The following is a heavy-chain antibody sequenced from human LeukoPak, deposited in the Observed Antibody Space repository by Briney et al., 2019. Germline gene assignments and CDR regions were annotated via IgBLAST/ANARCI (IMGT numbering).Heavy chain of an antibody. J-gene: IGHJ5*02. CDR3: ARGLGYCSSTSCLSWFDP. V-gene: IGHV4-34*01. CDR1: GGSFSGCY. Sequence: SETLSLTCAVYGGSFSGCYWSWIRQPPGKGLEWIGEINHSGSTNYNPSLKSRVTISVDTSKNQFSLKLSSVTAADTAVYYCARGLGYCSSTSCLSWFDPWGQGTLVTVSS. D-gene: IGHD2-2*01. CDR2: INHSGST.